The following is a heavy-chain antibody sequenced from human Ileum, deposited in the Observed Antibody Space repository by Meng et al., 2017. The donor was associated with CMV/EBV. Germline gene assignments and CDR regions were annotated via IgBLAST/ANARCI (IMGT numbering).Heavy chain of an antibody. D-gene: IGHD4-23*01. CDR3: ARDSGDRPVVTPEDSAFDI. CDR2: ISSGGTFI. V-gene: IGHV3-21*05. Sequence: GGSLRLSCAASGFTLSTYWMSWVRQAPGKGLEWISYISSGGTFILYADSVQGRFTISRDSAKNSLYLQMNSLRVEDTAVYYCARDSGDRPVVTPEDSAFDIWGQGTKVTVSS. CDR1: GFTLSTYW. J-gene: IGHJ3*02.